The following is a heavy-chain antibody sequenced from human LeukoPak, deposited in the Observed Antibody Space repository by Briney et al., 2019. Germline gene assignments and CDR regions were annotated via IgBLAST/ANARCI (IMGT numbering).Heavy chain of an antibody. CDR3: AKDLTGYSSSWAYSSGAFDI. J-gene: IGHJ3*02. D-gene: IGHD6-13*01. CDR1: GFTFSSYG. V-gene: IGHV3-30*02. Sequence: GGSLRLSCAASGFTFSSYGMHWVRQAPGKGLEWVAFIRYDGSNKYYADSVKGRFTISRDNSKNTLYLQMNSLRAEDTAVYYCAKDLTGYSSSWAYSSGAFDIWGQGTMVTVSS. CDR2: IRYDGSNK.